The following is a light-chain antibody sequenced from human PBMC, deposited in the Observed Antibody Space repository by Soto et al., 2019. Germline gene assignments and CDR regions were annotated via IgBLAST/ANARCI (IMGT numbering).Light chain of an antibody. Sequence: DIQMTQSPSSVSASVGDRVTITCRASQDISSWLAWYQQKPGIAPKLLIYGASNLQSGVPSRFSGSGSGTDFTLTISSLQPEDFATYYCLQDYTYPWTFGQGTKVEIK. CDR2: GAS. CDR1: QDISSW. CDR3: LQDYTYPWT. J-gene: IGKJ1*01. V-gene: IGKV1-12*01.